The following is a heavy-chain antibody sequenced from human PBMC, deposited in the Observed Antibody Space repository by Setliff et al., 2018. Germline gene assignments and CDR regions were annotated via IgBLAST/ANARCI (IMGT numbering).Heavy chain of an antibody. CDR2: IYPGDSDT. V-gene: IGHV5-51*01. CDR1: GYSFSTYW. D-gene: IGHD6-13*01. Sequence: GESLKISCKGSGYSFSTYWIGWVRQMPGKGLEWMGIIYPGDSDTKYSPSFQGQVTISVDRSISTAYLQWRSLKASDTAIYYCARHRGRAAAGTCFDIWGQGTLVTVSS. J-gene: IGHJ4*02. CDR3: ARHRGRAAAGTCFDI.